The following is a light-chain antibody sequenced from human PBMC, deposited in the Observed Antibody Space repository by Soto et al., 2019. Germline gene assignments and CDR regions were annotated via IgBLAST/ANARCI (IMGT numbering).Light chain of an antibody. Sequence: DIQMTQSPSTLSASVGDRVTITCRASQSISNHLNWYQQKPGKAPKLLIYDASDLETGVPSRFSGSGSGTGFTFTISSLQPEDFATYYCQQYESLPLTFGQGTRLEIK. CDR3: QQYESLPLT. V-gene: IGKV1-33*01. CDR2: DAS. CDR1: QSISNH. J-gene: IGKJ5*01.